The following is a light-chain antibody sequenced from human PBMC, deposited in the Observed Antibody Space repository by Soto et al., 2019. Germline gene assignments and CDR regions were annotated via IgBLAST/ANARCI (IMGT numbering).Light chain of an antibody. J-gene: IGKJ2*01. CDR1: QSVGTS. Sequence: EIILTQSPATLSLSPGERATLSCRASQSVGTSLAWFQQRPGQAPRLLLSDASTRATGIPARFSGSGSGTDFSLAISSVQPEDVAVYYCQQRTNWPPRDTFGQGTKLDLK. CDR3: QQRTNWPPRDT. CDR2: DAS. V-gene: IGKV3-11*01.